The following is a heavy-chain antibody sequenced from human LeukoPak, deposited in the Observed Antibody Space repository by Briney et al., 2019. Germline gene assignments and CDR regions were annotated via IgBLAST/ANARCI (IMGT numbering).Heavy chain of an antibody. V-gene: IGHV3-21*01. CDR3: AREDIAVAGTSAFDI. Sequence: SGGSLRLSCAASGFTFSSYSMNWVRQAPGKGLEWVSSISSSSSYIYYADSVKGRFTISRDNAKNSLYLQMNSLRAEDTAVYYCAREDIAVAGTSAFDIWGQGTWSPSLQ. CDR1: GFTFSSYS. CDR2: ISSSSSYI. J-gene: IGHJ3*02. D-gene: IGHD6-19*01.